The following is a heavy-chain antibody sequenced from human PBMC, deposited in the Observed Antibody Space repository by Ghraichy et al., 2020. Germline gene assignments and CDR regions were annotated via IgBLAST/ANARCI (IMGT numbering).Heavy chain of an antibody. D-gene: IGHD2-2*02. CDR1: GFMFDDYT. Sequence: GGSLRLSCVASGFMFDDYTMNWVRQAPGKGLEWVASISAGSGVIYYAHSVRGRFTPSRDNAKNSLYLQMNAPRVEDTAVYYCARDSVPASIPYGVDVWGQGTTVIVSS. V-gene: IGHV3-21*01. CDR3: ARDSVPASIPYGVDV. CDR2: ISAGSGVI. J-gene: IGHJ6*02.